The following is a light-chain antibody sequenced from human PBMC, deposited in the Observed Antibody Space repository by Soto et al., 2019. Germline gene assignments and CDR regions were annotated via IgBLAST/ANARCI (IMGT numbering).Light chain of an antibody. CDR2: DVS. J-gene: IGLJ1*01. CDR1: SSDVGGYNY. V-gene: IGLV2-14*01. CDR3: SSYTSSSTWV. Sequence: QSALTQPASVSGSPGQSITISCTGTSSDVGGYNYVSWYQQHPGKAPKLMIYDVSKRPSGGSNRFSGSKSGNTASLTISGLQAEDEADYYCSSYTSSSTWVFGTGTKVTVL.